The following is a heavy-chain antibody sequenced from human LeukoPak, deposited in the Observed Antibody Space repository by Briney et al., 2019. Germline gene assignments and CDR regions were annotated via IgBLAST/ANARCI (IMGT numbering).Heavy chain of an antibody. CDR3: ARESCSSTSCYLRYYYGMDV. CDR2: ISAYKGNT. V-gene: IGHV1-18*01. Sequence: ASVKVSCKASGYIFTNYGISWVRQAPGQGLEWMGWISAYKGNTKYAQKFQGRVTLTTDTSTNTAYMELRSLRSDDTAVYYCARESCSSTSCYLRYYYGMDVWGQGTTVTVSS. D-gene: IGHD2-2*01. J-gene: IGHJ6*02. CDR1: GYIFTNYG.